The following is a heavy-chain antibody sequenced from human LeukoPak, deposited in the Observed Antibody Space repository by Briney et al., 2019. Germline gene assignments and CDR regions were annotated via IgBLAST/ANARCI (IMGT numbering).Heavy chain of an antibody. J-gene: IGHJ4*02. V-gene: IGHV3-7*01. CDR2: IKQDGSER. D-gene: IGHD6-13*01. CDR3: VRAIAAAASY. Sequence: GGSLRLSCAVSGFNFRDHWMDWVRQAPGRGLEWVTNIKQDGSERYYVDSVKGRFTITRDNAKNSLSLQMNSLRAEDTAVYYCVRAIAAAASYWGQGTLVTVSS. CDR1: GFNFRDHW.